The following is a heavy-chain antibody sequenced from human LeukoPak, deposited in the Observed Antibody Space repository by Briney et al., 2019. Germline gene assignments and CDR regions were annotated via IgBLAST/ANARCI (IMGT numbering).Heavy chain of an antibody. Sequence: TGGSLRLSCAASGFTFRDYAMSWVRQTPGKGLVWVSPINGSGVTTYYADSVKGRFTISRDNSKNTVYLQMNSLRAEDTAVYYCAKVASPFFSCCNCYFDVWGQGTLVTVSS. D-gene: IGHD1-20*01. CDR3: AKVASPFFSCCNCYFDV. J-gene: IGHJ4*02. CDR1: GFTFRDYA. CDR2: INGSGVTT. V-gene: IGHV3-23*01.